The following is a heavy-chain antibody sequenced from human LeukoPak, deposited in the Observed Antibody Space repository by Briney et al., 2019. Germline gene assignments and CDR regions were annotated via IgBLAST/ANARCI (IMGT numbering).Heavy chain of an antibody. V-gene: IGHV3-21*01. CDR3: AREGYSSSHFDY. CDR1: GFTFSCYS. J-gene: IGHJ4*02. Sequence: GGSLRLSCAASGFTFSCYSMNWVRQAPGKGLEWVSSISSSSYIYYADSVKGRFTISRDNAENSLYLQMNSLGAEDAAVYYCAREGYSSSHFDYWGQGTLVTVSS. CDR2: ISSSSYI. D-gene: IGHD6-13*01.